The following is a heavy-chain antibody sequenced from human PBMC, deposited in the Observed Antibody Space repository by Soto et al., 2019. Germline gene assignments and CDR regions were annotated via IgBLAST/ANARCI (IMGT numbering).Heavy chain of an antibody. CDR1: GGTFSSYT. D-gene: IGHD1-26*01. V-gene: IGHV1-69*02. CDR3: ARLRDSDGMDV. Sequence: QVQLVQSGAEVKKPGSAVKVSCKASGGTFSSYTISWVRQAPGQGLEWMGRIIPILGIANYAQKFQGRVTITADKSTSTAYMELSSLRSEDTAVYYCARLRDSDGMDVWGQGTTVTVSS. CDR2: IIPILGIA. J-gene: IGHJ6*02.